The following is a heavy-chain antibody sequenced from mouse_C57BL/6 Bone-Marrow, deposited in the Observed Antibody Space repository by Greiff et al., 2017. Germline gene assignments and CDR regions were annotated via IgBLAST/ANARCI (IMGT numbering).Heavy chain of an antibody. V-gene: IGHV1-69*01. D-gene: IGHD1-1*01. Sequence: QVQLQQPGAELVMPGASVKLSCKASGYTFTSYWMHWVKQRPGQGLEWIGEIDPSDSYTNYNQKFKGKSTLTVAKSSSAAYMQLSSLTSEDSAVYYCARRGNYYGSSFDYWGQGTTLTVSS. J-gene: IGHJ2*01. CDR1: GYTFTSYW. CDR3: ARRGNYYGSSFDY. CDR2: IDPSDSYT.